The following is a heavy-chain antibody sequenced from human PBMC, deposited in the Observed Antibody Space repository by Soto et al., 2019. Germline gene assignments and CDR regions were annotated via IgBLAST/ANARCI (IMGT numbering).Heavy chain of an antibody. CDR3: ARAPPSTIFDY. Sequence: QVQLVQSGAEVKKPGASVKVSCKASGYTFTSYAMHWVRQAPGQRLEWLGWIYPGNGNTKYSQKFQGRVTITTDTSATTAYMELNSLRSEDTAVYFCARAPPSTIFDYWGQGTLVTVSS. V-gene: IGHV1-3*01. J-gene: IGHJ4*02. D-gene: IGHD2-2*01. CDR2: IYPGNGNT. CDR1: GYTFTSYA.